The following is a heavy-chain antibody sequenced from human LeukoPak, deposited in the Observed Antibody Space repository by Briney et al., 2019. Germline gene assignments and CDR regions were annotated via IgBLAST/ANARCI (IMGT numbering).Heavy chain of an antibody. CDR3: ARDRAVVVVPAAIGVFDP. V-gene: IGHV4-39*02. CDR2: MYYSGST. Sequence: SETLSLTCTVSGGSISSSSYYWGWIRQPPGKGLEWIGSMYYSGSTYYNPSLKSRVTISVDTSKNQFSLKLSSVTAADTAVYYCARDRAVVVVPAAIGVFDPWGQGTLVTVSS. J-gene: IGHJ5*02. D-gene: IGHD2-2*02. CDR1: GGSISSSSYY.